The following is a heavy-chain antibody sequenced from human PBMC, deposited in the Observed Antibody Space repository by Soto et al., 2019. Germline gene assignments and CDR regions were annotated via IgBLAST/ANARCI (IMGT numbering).Heavy chain of an antibody. CDR2: FIAMLGTP. J-gene: IGHJ4*02. CDR3: ARGAMANFDY. D-gene: IGHD5-18*01. CDR1: GCTFGSQG. Sequence: ASVKVSCKASGCTFGSQGIAWVRQAPGQGLEWMGGFIAMLGTPTYAKKVQGRATISADESLTSSYLELRSLRSEDTGVYFCARGAMANFDYWGQGTVVTVSS. V-gene: IGHV1-69*13.